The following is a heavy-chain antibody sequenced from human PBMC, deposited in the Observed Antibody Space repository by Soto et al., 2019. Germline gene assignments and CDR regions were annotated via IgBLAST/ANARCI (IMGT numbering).Heavy chain of an antibody. CDR1: GFTFSTYS. CDR3: ARGGSSSDNGMDV. J-gene: IGHJ6*02. Sequence: EVQLVESGGGLVQPGGSLRLSCAASGFTFSTYSMNWVRQAPGKGLEWVSYISSRSYTIYYVDSVKGRFTISRDNAKNSIYLQMNSLRDEDTAVYYCARGGSSSDNGMDVWGQGNTVTVSS. D-gene: IGHD6-6*01. V-gene: IGHV3-48*02. CDR2: ISSRSYTI.